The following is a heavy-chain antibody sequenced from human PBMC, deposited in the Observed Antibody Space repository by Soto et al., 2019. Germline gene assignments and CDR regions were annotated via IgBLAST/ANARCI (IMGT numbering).Heavy chain of an antibody. CDR1: GFTFSSYW. CDR2: INSDGRST. J-gene: IGHJ4*02. D-gene: IGHD6-13*01. V-gene: IGHV3-74*01. CDR3: ACSSSWYLDY. Sequence: AGSLRLSCAVSGFTFSSYWMHWVRQAPGKGLVWVSRINSDGRSTSYADSVKGRFTISRDNAKNTLYLQMNSLRAEDTAVYYCACSSSWYLDYWGQGTLVTVSS.